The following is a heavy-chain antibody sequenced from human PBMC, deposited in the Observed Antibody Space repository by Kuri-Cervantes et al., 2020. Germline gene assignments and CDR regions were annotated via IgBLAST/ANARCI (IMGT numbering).Heavy chain of an antibody. CDR2: INHSGST. CDR3: AGVPAAIRAGGWFDP. V-gene: IGHV4-34*01. D-gene: IGHD2-2*01. Sequence: GSLRLSCAVYGGSFSGYYWSWIRQPPGKGLEWIGEINHSGSTNYNPSLKSRVTISVDTSKNQFSLKLSPVTAADTAAYYCAGVPAAIRAGGWFDPWGQGTLVTVSS. CDR1: GGSFSGYY. J-gene: IGHJ5*02.